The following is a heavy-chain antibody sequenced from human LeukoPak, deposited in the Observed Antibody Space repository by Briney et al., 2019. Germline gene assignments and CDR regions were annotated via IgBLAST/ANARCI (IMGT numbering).Heavy chain of an antibody. D-gene: IGHD6-13*01. V-gene: IGHV3-7*01. CDR2: IKQDGSEK. CDR3: ARSGIAAAYYYFYGMDV. Sequence: PGGSLRLSCAAFGFTFSSYWMSWVRQAPGKGLEWVANIKQDGSEKYYVDSVKGRFTISRDNAKNSLYLQMNSLRAEDTAVYYCARSGIAAAYYYFYGMDVWGQGTTVTVSS. J-gene: IGHJ6*02. CDR1: GFTFSSYW.